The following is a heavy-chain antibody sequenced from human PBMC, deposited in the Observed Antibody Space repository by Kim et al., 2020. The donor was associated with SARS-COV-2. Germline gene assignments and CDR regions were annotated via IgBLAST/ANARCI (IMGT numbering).Heavy chain of an antibody. CDR2: IIPIFGTA. J-gene: IGHJ4*02. V-gene: IGHV1-69*13. CDR3: AREKYYDFWSGYYTTAYYFDY. CDR1: GGTFSSYA. Sequence: SVKVSCKASGGTFSSYAISWVRQAPGQGLEWMGGIIPIFGTANYAQKFQGRVTITADESTSTAYMELSSLRSEDTAVYYCAREKYYDFWSGYYTTAYYFDYWGQGTLVTVSS. D-gene: IGHD3-3*01.